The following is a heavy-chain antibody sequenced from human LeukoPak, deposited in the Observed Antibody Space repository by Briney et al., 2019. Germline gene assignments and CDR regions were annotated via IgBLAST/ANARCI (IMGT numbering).Heavy chain of an antibody. V-gene: IGHV4-34*01. J-gene: IGHJ4*02. CDR3: ARGPHYCGSGKFVY. CDR1: GGSFSGYY. CDR2: INHSGST. D-gene: IGHD3-10*01. Sequence: PSETLSLTCAVYGGSFSGYYWSWIRQPPGKGLEWIGEINHSGSTNYNPSLKSRVTISVDTSKNQFSLKLSSVTAADTAVYYCARGPHYCGSGKFVYWGQGTLVTVSS.